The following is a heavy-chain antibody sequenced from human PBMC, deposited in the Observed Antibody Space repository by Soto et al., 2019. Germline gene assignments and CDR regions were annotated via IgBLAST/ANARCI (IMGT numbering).Heavy chain of an antibody. CDR2: IWYDGSNK. CDR1: GFTFSSYG. V-gene: IGHV3-33*08. Sequence: SLRLSCAASGFTFSSYGMHWVRQAPGKGLEWVAVIWYDGSNKYYADSVKGRFTISRDNSKNTLYLQMNSLRAEDTAVYYCAREQYSSSSSLDYWGQGTLVTVSS. CDR3: AREQYSSSSSLDY. J-gene: IGHJ4*02. D-gene: IGHD6-6*01.